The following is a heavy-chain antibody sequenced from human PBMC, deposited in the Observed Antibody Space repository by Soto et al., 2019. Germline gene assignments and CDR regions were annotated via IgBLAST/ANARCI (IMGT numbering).Heavy chain of an antibody. Sequence: EVQLVESGGNWVQPGGSLRLSCAASGFTFSGFDMHWVRQPTGKGLEGVSSIGTAGDTYYAVSEKGRFTISRDNAKNSLSLQMNSLRAGDMAVYFCANTQEIGTHLFDSWGQGTKVTVSS. CDR2: IGTAGDT. CDR1: GFTFSGFD. V-gene: IGHV3-13*01. D-gene: IGHD6-13*01. J-gene: IGHJ4*02. CDR3: ANTQEIGTHLFDS.